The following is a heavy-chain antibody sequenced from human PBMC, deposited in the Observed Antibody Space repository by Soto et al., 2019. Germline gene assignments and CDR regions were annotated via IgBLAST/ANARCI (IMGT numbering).Heavy chain of an antibody. CDR1: GGSIYSSDYY. Sequence: SWETLSRTCTVSGGSIYSSDYYWGWIRQPPGRGLEWIGNIDYNGVTYSNPSLKSRVTISRDTSKNQFSLKLTSVTAADTALYYCGKVLVGATGHTDSDSWGPGTLVTVSS. CDR2: IDYNGVT. V-gene: IGHV4-39*01. J-gene: IGHJ4*02. D-gene: IGHD2-15*01. CDR3: GKVLVGATGHTDSDS.